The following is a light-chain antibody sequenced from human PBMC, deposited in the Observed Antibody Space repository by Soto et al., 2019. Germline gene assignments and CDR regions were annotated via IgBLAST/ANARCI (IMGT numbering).Light chain of an antibody. CDR3: AAWDDSLNGVV. V-gene: IGLV1-44*01. Sequence: QSVLTQPPSASGTPGQRVTISCSGSSSNIGSNTGNWYQQLPGTAPKLLIYSNNQRPSGVPDRFSGSKSGTSASLAISGLQSEDEADDYCAAWDDSLNGVVFGGGTKLTVL. CDR2: SNN. J-gene: IGLJ2*01. CDR1: SSNIGSNT.